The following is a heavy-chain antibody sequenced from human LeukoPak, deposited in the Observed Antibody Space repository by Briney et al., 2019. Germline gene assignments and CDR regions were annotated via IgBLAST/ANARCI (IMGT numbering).Heavy chain of an antibody. V-gene: IGHV3-7*01. CDR3: ARVSPVLRFLEWYDTGYYFDY. Sequence: GGSLRLSCAASGFTFSSYWMSWVRQAPGKGLEWVANIKQDGSEKYYVDSVKGRFTISRDNAKTSLYLQMNSLRAEDTAVYYCARVSPVLRFLEWYDTGYYFDYWGQGTLVTVSS. CDR1: GFTFSSYW. D-gene: IGHD3-3*01. J-gene: IGHJ4*02. CDR2: IKQDGSEK.